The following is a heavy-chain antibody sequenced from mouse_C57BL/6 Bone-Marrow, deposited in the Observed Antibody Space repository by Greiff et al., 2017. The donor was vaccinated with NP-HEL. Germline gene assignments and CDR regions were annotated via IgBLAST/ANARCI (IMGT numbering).Heavy chain of an antibody. J-gene: IGHJ3*01. Sequence: VQLQQSGPELVKPGASVKISCKASGYTFTDYYMNWVKQSHGKSLEWIGDINPNNGGTSYNQKFKGKATLTVDKSSSTAYMELRSLTSEDSAVYYCARSFITTVPSFAYWGQGTLVTVSA. CDR1: GYTFTDYY. D-gene: IGHD1-1*01. V-gene: IGHV1-26*01. CDR3: ARSFITTVPSFAY. CDR2: INPNNGGT.